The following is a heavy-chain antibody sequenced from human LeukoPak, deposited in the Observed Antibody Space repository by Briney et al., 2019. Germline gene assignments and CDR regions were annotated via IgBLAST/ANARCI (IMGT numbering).Heavy chain of an antibody. CDR3: ARTSYGRDDAFGI. CDR1: GGSISSGSYY. Sequence: SETLSLTCTVSGGSISSGSYYWSWIRQPAGKGLEWIGRIYTSGSTNYNPSLKSRVTISVDTSKNQFSLKLSSVTAADTAVYYCARTSYGRDDAFGIWGQGTMVTVSS. V-gene: IGHV4-61*02. D-gene: IGHD4-17*01. J-gene: IGHJ3*02. CDR2: IYTSGST.